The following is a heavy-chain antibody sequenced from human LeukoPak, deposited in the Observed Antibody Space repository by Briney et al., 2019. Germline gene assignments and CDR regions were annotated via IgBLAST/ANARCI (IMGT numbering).Heavy chain of an antibody. V-gene: IGHV4-4*09. CDR1: GGSISSYY. D-gene: IGHD3-22*01. Sequence: PSETLSLTSTVPGGSISSYYWSWIRQPPGKGLEWIGYIYTSGSTNYNPSLKSRVTISVDTSKNQFSLKLSSVTAADTAVYYCARQRYYYDSSGYYFPFDYWGQGTLVTVSS. CDR3: ARQRYYYDSSGYYFPFDY. CDR2: IYTSGST. J-gene: IGHJ4*02.